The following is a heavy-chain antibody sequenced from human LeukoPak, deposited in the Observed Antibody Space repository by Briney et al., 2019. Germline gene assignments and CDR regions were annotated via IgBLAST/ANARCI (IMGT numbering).Heavy chain of an antibody. D-gene: IGHD4-17*01. V-gene: IGHV4-59*02. CDR2: IYYSGST. J-gene: IGHJ5*02. CDR1: GGSVSSYY. Sequence: SETLSLTCTVSGGSVSSYYWSWIRQPPGKGLERIGYIYYSGSTNYNPSLKSRVTISVDTSKNQFSLKLSSVAAADTAVYYCAGGYSDDYGDFYVFDPWGQGTLVTVSS. CDR3: AGGYSDDYGDFYVFDP.